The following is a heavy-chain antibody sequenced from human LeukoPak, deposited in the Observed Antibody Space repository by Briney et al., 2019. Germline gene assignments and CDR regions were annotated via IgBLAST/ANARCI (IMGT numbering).Heavy chain of an antibody. CDR1: GFTLSSYW. CDR3: ATSRTFDY. J-gene: IGHJ4*02. CDR2: INIDGSNT. Sequence: GGSLRPSCAASGFTLSSYWMHWVRQAPGKGLVWVSHINIDGSNTRYADSVKGRFTISRDNAENTLYLQMNSLRVDDTAVYYCATSRTFDYWGQGTLVTVSS. V-gene: IGHV3-74*01.